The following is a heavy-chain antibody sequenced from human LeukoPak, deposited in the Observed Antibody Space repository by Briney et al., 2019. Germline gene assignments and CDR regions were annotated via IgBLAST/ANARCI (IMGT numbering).Heavy chain of an antibody. D-gene: IGHD6-13*01. V-gene: IGHV4-59*01. CDR2: IYYSGST. Sequence: KPSETLSLTCTVSGGSISNSYWSWIRQPPGXGLGWIGYIYYSGSTSYNPSLKSRVTISLDTSKNQFSLKLSSVTAADTAVYFCARDDGPSMTRTSTWYLHWGQGTLVTVSS. CDR1: GGSISNSY. CDR3: ARDDGPSMTRTSTWYLH. J-gene: IGHJ4*02.